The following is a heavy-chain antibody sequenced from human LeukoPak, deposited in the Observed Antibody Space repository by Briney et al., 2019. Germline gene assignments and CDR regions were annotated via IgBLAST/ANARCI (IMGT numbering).Heavy chain of an antibody. CDR2: IHYSGST. CDR1: GGSITSYY. Sequence: SETLSLTCTVSGGSITSYYWSWIRKPPGKGLEWIGNIHYSGSTNYNPSLKSRVTISVETSKNQFSLKLISVTAADTAVYYCATASGYSDSSGYISYSFDYWGQGTPVTVSS. J-gene: IGHJ4*02. CDR3: ATASGYSDSSGYISYSFDY. D-gene: IGHD3-22*01. V-gene: IGHV4-59*12.